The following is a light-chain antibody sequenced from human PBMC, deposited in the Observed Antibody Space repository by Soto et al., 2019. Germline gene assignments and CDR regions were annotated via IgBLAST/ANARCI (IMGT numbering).Light chain of an antibody. CDR2: SNN. V-gene: IGLV1-47*02. CDR1: SSNIGGTNY. J-gene: IGLJ2*01. CDR3: ASWDDRLGAVI. Sequence: VLRQPPSASGTPGQRVFISCSGSSSNIGGTNYAYWYQQLPGAAPKLLMHSNNLRPSGVPERISGSKSGTSASLAISGLRSEDEAVYYCASWDDRLGAVIFGGGTKVTVL.